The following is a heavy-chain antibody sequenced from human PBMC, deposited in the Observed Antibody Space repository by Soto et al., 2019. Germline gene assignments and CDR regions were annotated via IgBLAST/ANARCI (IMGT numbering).Heavy chain of an antibody. CDR2: ISSSSSYI. V-gene: IGHV3-21*01. D-gene: IGHD5-12*01. J-gene: IGHJ4*02. CDR3: ARDRDSGYDLSFSFDY. Sequence: GGSLRLSCAVSGFTFSSYSMNWVRQAPGKGLEWVSSISSSSSYIYYADSVKGRFTISRDNAKNSLYLQMNSLRAEDTAVYYCARDRDSGYDLSFSFDYWGQGTLVTVSS. CDR1: GFTFSSYS.